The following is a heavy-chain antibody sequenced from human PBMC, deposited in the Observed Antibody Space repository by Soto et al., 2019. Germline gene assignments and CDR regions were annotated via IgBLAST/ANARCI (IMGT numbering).Heavy chain of an antibody. CDR1: GVSIHNSHSF. D-gene: IGHD2-15*01. J-gene: IGHJ5*02. CDR3: GRVVEGATRHTDSDS. CDR2: VYYSGGS. V-gene: IGHV4-39*02. Sequence: SETLSLTCAVSGVSIHNSHSFWGWIRQPPGKGLEFIGSVYYSGGSHYNPSLKGRVTISVDTSNNQVSLRVNSVTAADTAVYYCGRVVEGATRHTDSDSWGQEMLVTVSS.